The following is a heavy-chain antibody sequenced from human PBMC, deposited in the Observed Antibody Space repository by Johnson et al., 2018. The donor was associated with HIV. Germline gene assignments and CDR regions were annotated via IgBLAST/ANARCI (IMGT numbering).Heavy chain of an antibody. CDR2: ISYDGRNK. CDR1: RFTFSSYP. J-gene: IGHJ3*01. Sequence: QMQLVESGGGVVQPGRSLRLSCVASRFTFSSYPMHWARQCPGKGLEWVALISYDGRNKYYTDSVKGRFTISRYNSKNTLSLQMDSLRPEDTAVYYCARDPAYSSTWEGAFDVWGQGTMVTVSS. D-gene: IGHD6-19*01. V-gene: IGHV3-30*04. CDR3: ARDPAYSSTWEGAFDV.